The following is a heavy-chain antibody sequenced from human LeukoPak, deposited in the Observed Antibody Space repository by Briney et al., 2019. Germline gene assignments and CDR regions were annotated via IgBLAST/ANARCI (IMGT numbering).Heavy chain of an antibody. CDR2: IYYSGST. D-gene: IGHD6-19*01. CDR1: GGSISSSSYY. CDR3: ATSGGWPFDY. Sequence: SETLSLTCTVPGGSISSSSYYWGWIRQPPGKGLEWIGSIYYSGSTYYNPSLKSRVTISVDTSKNQFSLKLSSVTAADTAVYYCATSGGWPFDYWGQGTLVTVSS. J-gene: IGHJ4*02. V-gene: IGHV4-39*01.